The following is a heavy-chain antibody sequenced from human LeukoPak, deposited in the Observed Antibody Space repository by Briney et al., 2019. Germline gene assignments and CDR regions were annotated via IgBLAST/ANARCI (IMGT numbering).Heavy chain of an antibody. CDR2: IYTSGST. Sequence: LETLSLTCTVSGGSISSYYWSWIRQPAGKGLEWIGRIYTSGSTNYNPSLKSRVTMSVDTSKNQFSLKLSSVTAADTAVYYCAREPPPGIAVAGTFDYWGQGTLVTVSS. J-gene: IGHJ4*02. CDR3: AREPPPGIAVAGTFDY. V-gene: IGHV4-4*07. D-gene: IGHD6-19*01. CDR1: GGSISSYY.